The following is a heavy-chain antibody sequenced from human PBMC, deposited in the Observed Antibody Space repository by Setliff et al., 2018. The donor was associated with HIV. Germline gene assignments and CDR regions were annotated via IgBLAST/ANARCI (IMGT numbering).Heavy chain of an antibody. CDR2: ITSGDTT. CDR1: RFNFSNYA. V-gene: IGHV3-23*01. Sequence: PGGSLRLSCGASRFNFSNYAMRWVRQGPGKGLEWVSGITSGDTTYYGDSVEGRFSISRDKSKNMLYLQMTNARVDDTAVYYCGTEDLVAPDYTDYWGQGTLVTVSS. J-gene: IGHJ4*02. D-gene: IGHD3-3*01. CDR3: GTEDLVAPDYTDY.